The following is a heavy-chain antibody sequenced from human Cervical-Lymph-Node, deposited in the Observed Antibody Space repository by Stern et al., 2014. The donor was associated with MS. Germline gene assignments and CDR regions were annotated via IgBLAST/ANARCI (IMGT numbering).Heavy chain of an antibody. J-gene: IGHJ4*02. CDR2: INPNSGGT. V-gene: IGHV1-2*04. Sequence: QVQLVQSGAEVKKPGASVKVSCKASGYTFTGYYMHWVRQAPGQGLEWMGWINPNSGGTNYAQKFQGWVTMTRDTSISTAYMELSRLRSDDTAVYYCAVIAAAGTEENYFDYWGQGTLVTVSS. CDR3: AVIAAAGTEENYFDY. D-gene: IGHD6-13*01. CDR1: GYTFTGYY.